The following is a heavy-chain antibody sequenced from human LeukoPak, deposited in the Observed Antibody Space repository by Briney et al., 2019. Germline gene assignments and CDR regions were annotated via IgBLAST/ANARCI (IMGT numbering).Heavy chain of an antibody. D-gene: IGHD4-17*01. CDR1: GYSISSSNW. CDR3: ARTPTHDYGDYVDY. Sequence: SDTLSLTCAVSGYSISSSNWWGWIRQPPGKGLEWIGYIYYSGSTYYNPSLKSRVTMSVDASKNQFSLKLSSVTAADTAVYYCARTPTHDYGDYVDYWGQGTLVTVSS. CDR2: IYYSGST. V-gene: IGHV4-28*01. J-gene: IGHJ4*02.